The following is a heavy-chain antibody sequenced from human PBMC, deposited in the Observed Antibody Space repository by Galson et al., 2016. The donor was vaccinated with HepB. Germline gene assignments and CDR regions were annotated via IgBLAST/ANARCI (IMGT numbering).Heavy chain of an antibody. Sequence: SETLSLTCAVSGGSISSSDWWSWVRQPPGKGLEWIGKIYHSGSTNYNPPLKSRVTISVDKSKNQFSLKLTSVTAADTAVYYCVRDASDSSGYYYGGYWGRGTLVTVSS. CDR2: IYHSGST. J-gene: IGHJ4*02. CDR3: VRDASDSSGYYYGGY. CDR1: GGSISSSDW. V-gene: IGHV4-4*02. D-gene: IGHD3-22*01.